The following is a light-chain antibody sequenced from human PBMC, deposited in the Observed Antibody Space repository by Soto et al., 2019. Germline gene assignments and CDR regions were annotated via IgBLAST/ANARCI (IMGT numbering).Light chain of an antibody. J-gene: IGKJ2*01. CDR2: GAS. V-gene: IGKV3-20*01. CDR3: QQYDTSAT. CDR1: RSVSASY. Sequence: EIVLTQSPGTLSLSPGERPTLSCRASRSVSASYLAWYQQKPGQAPRLLIYGASSRATGFPDRFSGSGSGTDFTLTISRLEPEDSAVYYCQQYDTSATFGQGTKLEI.